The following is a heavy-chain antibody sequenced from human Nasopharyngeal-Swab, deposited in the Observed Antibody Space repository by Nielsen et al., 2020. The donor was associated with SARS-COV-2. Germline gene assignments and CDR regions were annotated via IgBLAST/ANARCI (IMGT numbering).Heavy chain of an antibody. CDR2: INPNSGGT. CDR3: ARSHIVVVTDAFDI. Sequence: ASVKVSCKASGYTFTGYYMHWVRQAPGQGLEWMGWINPNSGGTNYAQKFQGWVTMTRDTSISTAYMELSRLRSDDTAVHYCARSHIVVVTDAFDIWGQGTMVTVSS. CDR1: GYTFTGYY. J-gene: IGHJ3*02. V-gene: IGHV1-2*04. D-gene: IGHD2-21*02.